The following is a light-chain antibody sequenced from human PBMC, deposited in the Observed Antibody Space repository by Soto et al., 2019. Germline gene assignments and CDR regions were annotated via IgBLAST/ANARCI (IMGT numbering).Light chain of an antibody. CDR2: DVS. J-gene: IGLJ3*02. CDR3: CSYAGSPWV. CDR1: SSDVGGYNY. Sequence: QSVLTQPRSVSGSPGQSVTISCTGTSSDVGGYNYVSWYQQHPGKAPKLMIYDVSKRPSGVPDRFSGSKSGSTASLTISGLQAEDEADYYCCSYAGSPWVFGGGTKLTVL. V-gene: IGLV2-11*01.